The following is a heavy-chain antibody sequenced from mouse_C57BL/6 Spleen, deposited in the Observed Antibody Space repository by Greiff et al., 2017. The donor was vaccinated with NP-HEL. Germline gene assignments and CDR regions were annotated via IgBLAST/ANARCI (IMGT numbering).Heavy chain of an antibody. J-gene: IGHJ4*01. Sequence: QVQLQQPGAELVKPGASVKLSCKASGYTFTSYWMHWVKQRPGQGLEWIGMIHPNSGSTNYNEKFKSKATLTVDKSSSTAYMQLSSLTSEDSAVYYCASGGSYDGYLLYAMDYWGQGTSVTVSS. CDR1: GYTFTSYW. CDR2: IHPNSGST. CDR3: ASGGSYDGYLLYAMDY. V-gene: IGHV1-64*01. D-gene: IGHD2-3*01.